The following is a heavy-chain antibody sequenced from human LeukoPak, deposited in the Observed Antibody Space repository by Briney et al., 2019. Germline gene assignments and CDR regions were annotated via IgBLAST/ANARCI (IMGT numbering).Heavy chain of an antibody. D-gene: IGHD1-26*01. J-gene: IGHJ4*02. CDR1: GFTFDDYT. V-gene: IGHV3-43*01. CDR2: ISWDGGST. CDR3: AKAGPSGSCFDY. Sequence: GGSLRLSCAASGFTFDDYTMHWVRQAPGKGLEWVSLISWDGGSTYYADSVKGRFTISRDNSKNSLYLQMNSLRTEDTALYYCAKAGPSGSCFDYWGQGTLVTVSS.